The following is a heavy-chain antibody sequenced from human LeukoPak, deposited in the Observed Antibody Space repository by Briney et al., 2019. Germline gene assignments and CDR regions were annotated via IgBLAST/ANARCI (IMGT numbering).Heavy chain of an antibody. CDR3: AKDIFEYCSSTSCYSTDY. CDR1: GFTFSSYG. CDR2: IRYDGSNK. D-gene: IGHD2-2*02. J-gene: IGHJ4*02. Sequence: GGSLRLSCAASGFTFSSYGMHWVRQAPGKGLEWVAFIRYDGSNKYYADSVKGRFTISRDNSKNTLYLQTNSLRAEDTAVYYCAKDIFEYCSSTSCYSTDYWGQGTLVTVSS. V-gene: IGHV3-30*02.